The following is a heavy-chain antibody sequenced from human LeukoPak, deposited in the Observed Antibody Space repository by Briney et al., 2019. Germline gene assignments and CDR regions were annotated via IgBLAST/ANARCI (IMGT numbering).Heavy chain of an antibody. CDR1: GGSISSGGYY. Sequence: SQTLSLTCTVSGGSISSGGYYWSWIRQHPVKGLEWIGYIYYSGSTYYNPSLKSRVTISVDTSKNQFSLKLSSVTAADTAVYYCARDRFYQLRDDAFDIWGQGTMVTVSS. J-gene: IGHJ3*02. CDR2: IYYSGST. D-gene: IGHD2-2*01. V-gene: IGHV4-31*03. CDR3: ARDRFYQLRDDAFDI.